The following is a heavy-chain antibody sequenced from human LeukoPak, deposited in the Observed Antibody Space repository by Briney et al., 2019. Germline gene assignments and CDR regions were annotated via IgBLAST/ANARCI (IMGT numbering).Heavy chain of an antibody. D-gene: IGHD2-8*01. V-gene: IGHV3-23*02. CDR1: GFFFSNYA. Sequence: GGSLRLSCAASGFFFSNYAMTWVRQAPGKGLEWVSGITGGGDTTFYGESVKGRFTISRDNHKNTLYLQVSSLRADDTAVYYCARDARLMAFDNWGQGTLVTVSS. J-gene: IGHJ4*02. CDR2: ITGGGDTT. CDR3: ARDARLMAFDN.